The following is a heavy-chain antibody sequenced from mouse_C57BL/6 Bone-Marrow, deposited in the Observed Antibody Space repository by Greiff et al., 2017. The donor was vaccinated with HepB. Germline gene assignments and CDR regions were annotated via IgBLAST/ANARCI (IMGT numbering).Heavy chain of an antibody. V-gene: IGHV7-3*01. CDR3: ARYAYGSLDY. D-gene: IGHD1-1*01. Sequence: EVKVAESGGGLVQPGGSLSLSCAASGFTFTDYYMSWVRQPPGKALEWLGFIRNKANGYTTEYSASVKGRFTISRDNSQSILYLQMNALRAEDSATYYCARYAYGSLDYWGQGTTLTVSS. J-gene: IGHJ2*01. CDR2: IRNKANGYTT. CDR1: GFTFTDYY.